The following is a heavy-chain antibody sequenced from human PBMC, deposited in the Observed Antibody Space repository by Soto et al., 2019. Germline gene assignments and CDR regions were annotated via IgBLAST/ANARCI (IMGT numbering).Heavy chain of an antibody. V-gene: IGHV3-23*01. J-gene: IGHJ4*02. CDR1: GFTFSSYG. CDR3: AKRSDGSWSRVDY. D-gene: IGHD6-13*01. CDR2: XSXXGXXX. Sequence: PGGSLRLSCAASGFTFSSYGISWVRQAPGQGLDXVSXXSXXGXXXXXAXXVKGRFTISRDNFKNTLHLQMNSLRAEETAVYYCAKRSDGSWSRVDYWGQGTLVTVSS.